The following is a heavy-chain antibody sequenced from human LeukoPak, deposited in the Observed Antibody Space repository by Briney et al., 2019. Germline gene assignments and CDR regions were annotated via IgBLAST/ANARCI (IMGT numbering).Heavy chain of an antibody. J-gene: IGHJ6*02. CDR2: INPGDSDT. D-gene: IGHD2-2*01. CDR1: GYSFTSYW. Sequence: GEPLKISCKGSGYSFTSYWIGWVRQMPGKGLVWMGIINPGDSDTRYSPSFQGQVTISADKSISTAYLQWSSLKASDTAMYYCARHPDCTRTSCYVDYYGMDVWGQGTTVTVSS. CDR3: ARHPDCTRTSCYVDYYGMDV. V-gene: IGHV5-51*01.